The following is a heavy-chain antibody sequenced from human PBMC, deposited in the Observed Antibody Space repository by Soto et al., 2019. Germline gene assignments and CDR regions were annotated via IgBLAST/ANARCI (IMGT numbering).Heavy chain of an antibody. V-gene: IGHV3-7*05. J-gene: IGHJ4*02. CDR1: GFTFNNYY. Sequence: VQLVESGGVLVQPGGSPRLSCAASGFTFNNYYMVWVRQAPGRGREWVANINQDGSAKYYVDSVKGRFTISRDHAKSSLYLQLSSLRAEDTATYYCGRGFGGTHWGQGSLVTVSS. CDR3: GRGFGGTH. D-gene: IGHD2-15*01. CDR2: INQDGSAK.